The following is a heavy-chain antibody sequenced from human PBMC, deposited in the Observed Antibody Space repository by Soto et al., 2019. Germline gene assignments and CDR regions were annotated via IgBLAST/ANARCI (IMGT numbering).Heavy chain of an antibody. J-gene: IGHJ4*02. V-gene: IGHV1-24*01. CDR1: GYTLSELS. CDR2: FDRENGET. CDR3: AHSGTYSPYFDY. Sequence: QVQLVQSGAEVRKPGASVKVSCKVIGYTLSELSLHWVRQAPGKGLEWMGGFDRENGETIYAQKFQGRVTTTEDTSTETAYMELSSLRSEDTAVYYFAHSGTYSPYFDYWGQGTLVTVSS. D-gene: IGHD3-10*01.